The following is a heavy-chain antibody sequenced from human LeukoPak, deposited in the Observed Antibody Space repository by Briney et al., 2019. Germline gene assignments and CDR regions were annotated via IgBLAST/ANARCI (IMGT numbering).Heavy chain of an antibody. CDR1: GGTFSSYA. V-gene: IGHV1-69*01. CDR2: IIPIFGTA. Sequence: SVTVSCKASGGTFSSYAISWVRQAPGQGLEWMGGIIPIFGTANYAQKFQGRVTITADESTSTAYMELSSLRSEDTAVYYCARDLGYYDSSSLRYYYYYMDVWGKGTTVTVSS. J-gene: IGHJ6*03. CDR3: ARDLGYYDSSSLRYYYYYMDV. D-gene: IGHD3-22*01.